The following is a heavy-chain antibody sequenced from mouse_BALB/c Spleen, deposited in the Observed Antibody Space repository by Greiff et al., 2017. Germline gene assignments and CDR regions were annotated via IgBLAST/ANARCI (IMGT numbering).Heavy chain of an antibody. V-gene: IGHV5-12-2*01. CDR2: ISNGGGST. CDR3: ARRDYGNYVDC. J-gene: IGHJ2*01. D-gene: IGHD2-1*01. CDR1: GFTFSSYT. Sequence: DVHLVESGGGLVQPGGSLKLSCAASGFTFSSYTMSWVRQTPEKRLAWVAYISNGGGSTYSPDTVKGRFTISRDNAKNTLYLQMSSLKSEDTAMYYCARRDYGNYVDCWGQGTTRTGSS.